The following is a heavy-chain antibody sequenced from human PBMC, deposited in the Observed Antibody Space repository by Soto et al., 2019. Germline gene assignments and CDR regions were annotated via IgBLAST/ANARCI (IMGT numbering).Heavy chain of an antibody. CDR1: GGSISSSSYY. CDR3: ATYFDWFSKYYFDY. D-gene: IGHD3-9*01. Sequence: SETLSLTCTVSGGSISSSSYYWGWIRQPPGKGLEWIGSIYYSGSTYYNPSLKSRVTISVDTSKNQFSLKLSSVTAADTAVYYCATYFDWFSKYYFDYWGQGTLVTVS. CDR2: IYYSGST. J-gene: IGHJ4*02. V-gene: IGHV4-39*01.